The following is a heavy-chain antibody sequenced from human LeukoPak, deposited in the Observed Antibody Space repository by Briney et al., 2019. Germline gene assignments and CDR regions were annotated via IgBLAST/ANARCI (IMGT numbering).Heavy chain of an antibody. V-gene: IGHV3-30*03. CDR3: ARDFCSGGSCYPDAFDI. D-gene: IGHD2-15*01. Sequence: PGGSLRLSCAATGFTFSRYGMHWVRQAPGKGLEWVAVISYDGGNEYYADSVKGRFTISRDNSMKTVYLQMNSLRIEDTAVYYCARDFCSGGSCYPDAFDIWGQGTMVTVSS. CDR1: GFTFSRYG. CDR2: ISYDGGNE. J-gene: IGHJ3*02.